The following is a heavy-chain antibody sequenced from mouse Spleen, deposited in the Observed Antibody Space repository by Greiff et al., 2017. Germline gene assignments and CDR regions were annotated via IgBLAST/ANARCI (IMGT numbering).Heavy chain of an antibody. CDR2: INPSTGGT. J-gene: IGHJ3*01. D-gene: IGHD4-1*01. CDR3: ARKTGTKAY. Sequence: VQLQQSGPELVKPGASVKISCKASGYSFTGYYMNWVKQSPEKSLEWIGEINPSTGGTTYNQKFKAKATLTVDKSSSTAYMQLKSLTSEDSAVYYCARKTGTKAYWGQGTLVTVSA. CDR1: GYSFTGYY. V-gene: IGHV1-42*01.